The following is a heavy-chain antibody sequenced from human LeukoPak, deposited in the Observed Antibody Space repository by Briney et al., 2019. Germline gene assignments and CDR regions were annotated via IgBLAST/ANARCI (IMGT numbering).Heavy chain of an antibody. CDR2: INAGNGNT. J-gene: IGHJ4*02. CDR3: ARDRYDSSGYYLPYFDY. V-gene: IGHV1-3*01. CDR1: GHTFTSYF. D-gene: IGHD3-22*01. Sequence: GASVKVSCKASGHTFTSYFMHWVRQAPGQRLEWMGWINAGNGNTKYSLKVQGRVTITRDTSVTTAYMELSSLRSEDTAVYYCARDRYDSSGYYLPYFDYWGLGTLVTVSS.